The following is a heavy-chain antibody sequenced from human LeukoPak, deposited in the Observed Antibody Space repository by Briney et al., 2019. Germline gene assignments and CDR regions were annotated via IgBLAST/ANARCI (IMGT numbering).Heavy chain of an antibody. CDR3: ARLDISTTWYAFDY. CDR2: IYHDGNT. Sequence: SETLSLTCAVYGESFNRYYWSWIRQPPGKGLEWIAEIYHDGNTNYNPSLKSRVTISVDTSNNHFSLKPTSVTAADTAVYYCARLDISTTWYAFDYWGQGTLVTVSS. V-gene: IGHV4-34*01. CDR1: GESFNRYY. D-gene: IGHD5-12*01. J-gene: IGHJ4*02.